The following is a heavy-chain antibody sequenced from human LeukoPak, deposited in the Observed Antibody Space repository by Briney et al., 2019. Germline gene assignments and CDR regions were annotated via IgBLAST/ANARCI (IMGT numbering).Heavy chain of an antibody. CDR2: IFHSGST. Sequence: SETLSLTCTVSGGSISNGNWWSWVRQPPGKGLEWIGEIFHSGSTNYNPSLKSRVNISVDKSKNQLSLNLAFVTAADTAVYYCARADSGYSYAFGYYMDVWGKGTTVTVSS. CDR1: GGSISNGNW. J-gene: IGHJ6*03. CDR3: ARADSGYSYAFGYYMDV. D-gene: IGHD5-18*01. V-gene: IGHV4-4*02.